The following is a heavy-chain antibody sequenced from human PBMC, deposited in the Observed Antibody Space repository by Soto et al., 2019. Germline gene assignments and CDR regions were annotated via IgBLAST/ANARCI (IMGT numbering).Heavy chain of an antibody. CDR1: RDSISRGDYY. D-gene: IGHD5-18*01. CDR3: ARDFKRYGTTEGPLEY. V-gene: IGHV4-30-4*01. J-gene: IGHJ4*02. Sequence: SETLSLTCTVPRDSISRGDYYWSWIRQPPGKGLEWIGCIYYSGNTYYNPSLKRRFIISVDTSKNQFSLQLSSVTVADTAVYYCARDFKRYGTTEGPLEYWGLGLPVTVS. CDR2: IYYSGNT.